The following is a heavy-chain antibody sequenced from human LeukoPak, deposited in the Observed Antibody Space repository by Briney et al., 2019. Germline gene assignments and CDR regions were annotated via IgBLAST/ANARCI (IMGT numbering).Heavy chain of an antibody. CDR3: ARDMRGSSGWLIG. Sequence: QPGRSLRLSCAASGFTFSSYWMHWVRQAPGKGLVWVSRINSDGSSTTYADSVKGRFTISRDNAKNTLYLQMNSLRAEDTAVYYCARDMRGSSGWLIGWGQGTKVTVSS. CDR1: GFTFSSYW. CDR2: INSDGSST. D-gene: IGHD6-19*01. V-gene: IGHV3-74*01. J-gene: IGHJ3*01.